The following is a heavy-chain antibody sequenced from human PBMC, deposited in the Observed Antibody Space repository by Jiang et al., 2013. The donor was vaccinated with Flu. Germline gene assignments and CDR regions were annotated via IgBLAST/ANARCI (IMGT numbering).Heavy chain of an antibody. CDR2: TYYRSKWYN. CDR3: ARAERQWLVIGWFDP. CDR1: NSAA. Sequence: NSAAWNWIRQSPSRGLEWLGRTYYRSKWYNDYAPSVKSRITINPDTSKNQFSLQLNSVTPEDTAVYYCARAERQWLVIGWFDPWGQGTLVTVSS. J-gene: IGHJ5*02. D-gene: IGHD6-19*01. V-gene: IGHV6-1*01.